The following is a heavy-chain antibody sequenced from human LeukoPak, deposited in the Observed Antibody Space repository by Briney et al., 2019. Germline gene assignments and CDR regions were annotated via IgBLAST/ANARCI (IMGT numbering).Heavy chain of an antibody. Sequence: GGSLRLSCAASGFTFSSYSMTWVRQAPGKGLEWVSYISSSSSTIYYADSVKGRFTISRDNAKNSLYLQMNSLRAEDTAVYYCASEGPHRLQGGFDYWGQGTLVTVSS. D-gene: IGHD2-15*01. CDR2: ISSSSSTI. J-gene: IGHJ4*02. CDR3: ASEGPHRLQGGFDY. V-gene: IGHV3-48*01. CDR1: GFTFSSYS.